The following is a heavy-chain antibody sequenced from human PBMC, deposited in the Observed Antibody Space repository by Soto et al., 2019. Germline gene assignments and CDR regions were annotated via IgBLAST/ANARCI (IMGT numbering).Heavy chain of an antibody. V-gene: IGHV1-18*04. D-gene: IGHD3-16*01. Sequence: QVHLEQAGIELKKPGASVTVSCKASGYTFASHTISWVRQAPGQGLEWMGWISGFNGNTHLAQKFKGRDTLPNNTSTSTAYMELWSLRYDDTAAYYCAKELIHNLGDGGSAWLGPWGQGTLVIVSS. CDR1: GYTFASHT. CDR2: ISGFNGNT. CDR3: AKELIHNLGDGGSAWLGP. J-gene: IGHJ5*02.